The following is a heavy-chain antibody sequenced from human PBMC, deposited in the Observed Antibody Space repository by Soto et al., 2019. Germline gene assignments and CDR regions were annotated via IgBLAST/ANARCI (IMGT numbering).Heavy chain of an antibody. Sequence: PGGSLRLSCAASGFTFSSYWMHWVRQALGRGLVWVSRINSDGSSTSYADSVKGRFTISRDNAKNTLYLQMNSLRAEDTAVYYCARDRWNDDEYYFDYWGQGTLVTVSS. J-gene: IGHJ4*02. V-gene: IGHV3-74*01. CDR1: GFTFSSYW. CDR3: ARDRWNDDEYYFDY. CDR2: INSDGSST. D-gene: IGHD1-1*01.